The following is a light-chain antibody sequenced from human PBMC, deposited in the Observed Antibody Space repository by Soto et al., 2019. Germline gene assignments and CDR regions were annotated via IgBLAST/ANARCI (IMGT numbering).Light chain of an antibody. Sequence: DIQMTQSPSSLSASVGDRVTITCRASQSISSYLNWYQQKPGKAPKLLIYAASSLQSGVPSRFSGSGSGTDFTLTISSLQPVDFATYYCQQSYSTPPENTFGQGTKLEIK. CDR3: QQSYSTPPENT. CDR2: AAS. V-gene: IGKV1-39*01. CDR1: QSISSY. J-gene: IGKJ2*01.